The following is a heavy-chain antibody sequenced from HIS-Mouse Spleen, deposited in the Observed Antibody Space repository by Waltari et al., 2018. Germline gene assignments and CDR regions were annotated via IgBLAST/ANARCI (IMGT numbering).Heavy chain of an antibody. CDR3: AREIPYSSSWYDWYFDL. D-gene: IGHD6-13*01. CDR1: GGSISSSSYY. V-gene: IGHV4-39*07. CDR2: IYYSGGT. J-gene: IGHJ2*01. Sequence: QLQLQESGPGLVKPSETLSLTCTVSGGSISSSSYYCGGIRQPPGKGLEWMGSIYYSGGTSYNPSLKSRVTISVDTSKNQFSLKLGSVTAADTAVYYCAREIPYSSSWYDWYFDLWGRGTLVTVSS.